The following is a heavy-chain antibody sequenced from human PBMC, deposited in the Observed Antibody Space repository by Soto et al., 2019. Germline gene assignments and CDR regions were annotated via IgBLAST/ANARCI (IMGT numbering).Heavy chain of an antibody. J-gene: IGHJ4*02. V-gene: IGHV4-39*01. D-gene: IGHD7-27*01. CDR1: GGSISSSSYY. CDR2: IYYSGST. Sequence: QLQLQESGPGLVKPSETLSLTCTVSGGSISSSSYYWGWIRQPPGKGVEWIGSIYYSGSTYYNPSLKSRVTISVDTSKNQFSLKLSSVTAADTAVYYCASHPNWGSDYWGQGTLVTVSS. CDR3: ASHPNWGSDY.